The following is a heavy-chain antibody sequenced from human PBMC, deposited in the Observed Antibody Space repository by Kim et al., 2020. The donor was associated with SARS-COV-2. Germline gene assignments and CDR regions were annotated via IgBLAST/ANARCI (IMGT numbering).Heavy chain of an antibody. J-gene: IGHJ3*02. CDR2: IYPGDSDT. Sequence: GESLQISCKGSGYSFTSYWIGWVRQMPGKSLAWMGIIYPGDSDTRYSPSFQGQVTISADKSISTAYLQWRSLKASDTAMYYCASSPPNKYYYGSGSYAFDTWGQGKMVTVSS. D-gene: IGHD3-10*01. CDR3: ASSPPNKYYYGSGSYAFDT. V-gene: IGHV5-51*01. CDR1: GYSFTSYW.